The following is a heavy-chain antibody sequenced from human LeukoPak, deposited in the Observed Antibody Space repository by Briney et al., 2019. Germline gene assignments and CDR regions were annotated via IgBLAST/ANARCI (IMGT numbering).Heavy chain of an antibody. V-gene: IGHV1-18*01. J-gene: IGHJ5*02. CDR3: ARGAVVVPAAIFGFDP. CDR2: ISAYNGNT. Sequence: ASVKVSCKASGYTFTSYGISWVRQAPGQGLEWMGWISAYNGNTNYAQKLQGRVTMTTDTSTSTAYVELRSLRSDDTAVYYCARGAVVVPAAIFGFDPWGQGTLVTVSS. CDR1: GYTFTSYG. D-gene: IGHD2-2*01.